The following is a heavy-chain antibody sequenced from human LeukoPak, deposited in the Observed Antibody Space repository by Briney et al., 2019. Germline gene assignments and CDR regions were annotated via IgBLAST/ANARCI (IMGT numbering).Heavy chain of an antibody. V-gene: IGHV3-21*01. D-gene: IGHD3-16*01. CDR2: ISSSSSYT. Sequence: GGSLRLSCAASGFTFSSYGMNWVRQAPGKGLEWVSSISSSSSYTYYADSVKGRFTISRDNAKNTLYLQMNSLRAEDTALYYCGRARGGYSFDYWGQGTLVTVSS. CDR1: GFTFSSYG. J-gene: IGHJ4*02. CDR3: GRARGGYSFDY.